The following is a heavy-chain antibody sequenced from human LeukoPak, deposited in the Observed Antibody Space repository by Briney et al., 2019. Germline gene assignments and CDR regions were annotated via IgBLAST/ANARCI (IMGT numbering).Heavy chain of an antibody. D-gene: IGHD4-17*01. CDR2: IKSKTDGGTT. CDR1: GFTFSNAW. J-gene: IGHJ4*02. Sequence: PGGSLRLSCAASGFTFSNAWMSWVRQAPGKGLEWVGRIKSKTDGGTTDYAAPVKGRFTISRDDSKNTLYLQMNSLKTEDTAVYYCTPSTYSGTTTDWGQGTLVTVSS. CDR3: TPSTYSGTTTD. V-gene: IGHV3-15*01.